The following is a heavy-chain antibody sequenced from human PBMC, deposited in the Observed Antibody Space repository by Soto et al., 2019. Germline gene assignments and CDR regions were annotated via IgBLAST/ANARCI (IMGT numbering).Heavy chain of an antibody. D-gene: IGHD2-15*01. CDR1: GVNVSSNY. J-gene: IGHJ4*02. CDR2: IYRGGST. CDR3: ARGHCSGDDCYSGLFEY. Sequence: PGGSVSLSCAASGVNVSSNYRIGVRQATGKGLEWVSVIYRGGSTYYADSVKGRFTISRDNSKNMLYLQMSSLRAEDTAVYYCARGHCSGDDCYSGLFEYWGQGTLVTVSS. V-gene: IGHV3-53*01.